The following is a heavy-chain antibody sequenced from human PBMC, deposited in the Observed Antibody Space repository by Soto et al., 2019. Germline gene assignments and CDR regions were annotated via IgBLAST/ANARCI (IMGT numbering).Heavy chain of an antibody. J-gene: IGHJ5*02. CDR1: GYTFTSYD. V-gene: IGHV1-18*01. CDR2: ISAYNGNT. Sequence: QVQLVQSGAEVKKPGASVKVSCKASGYTFTSYDISWVRQAPGQGLEWMGWISAYNGNTNYAPKLHPSGTMTTYTPTSTGYTELKRLRADGTAVYYCARASLPKYCSGCSCYYSGNCFDPWGQGTLVTVS. D-gene: IGHD2-15*01. CDR3: ARASLPKYCSGCSCYYSGNCFDP.